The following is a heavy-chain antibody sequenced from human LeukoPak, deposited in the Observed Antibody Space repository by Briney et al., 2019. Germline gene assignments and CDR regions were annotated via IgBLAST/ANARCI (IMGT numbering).Heavy chain of an antibody. CDR1: GGTVSSYG. CDR3: ARDGGDSYPLDS. J-gene: IGHJ4*02. CDR2: IIPLFGTA. D-gene: IGHD2-21*01. Sequence: SVKVSCKASGGTVSSYGINWVRQAPGQGLEWMGGIIPLFGTANYAQNFQGRVTITADPSTSTAYMELSSLRSDDTAMFYCARDGGDSYPLDSWGQGTLVTVSS. V-gene: IGHV1-69*13.